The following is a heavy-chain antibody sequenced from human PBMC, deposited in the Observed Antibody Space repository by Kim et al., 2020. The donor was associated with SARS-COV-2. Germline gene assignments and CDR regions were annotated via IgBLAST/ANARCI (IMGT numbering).Heavy chain of an antibody. J-gene: IGHJ1*01. V-gene: IGHV1-18*01. CDR2: ISAYNGNT. CDR3: ASDGGSGWYLRYFQH. CDR1: GYTFTSYG. Sequence: ASVKVSCKASGYTFTSYGISWVRQAPGQGLEWMGWISAYNGNTNYAQKLQGRVTMTTDTSTSTAYMELRSLRSDDTAVYYCASDGGSGWYLRYFQHWGQGTLVTVSS. D-gene: IGHD6-19*01.